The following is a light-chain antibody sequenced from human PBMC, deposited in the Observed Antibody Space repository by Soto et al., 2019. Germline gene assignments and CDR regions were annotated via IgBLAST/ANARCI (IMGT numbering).Light chain of an antibody. CDR3: MQALQTRT. J-gene: IGKJ1*01. V-gene: IGKV2-28*01. CDR1: QSLLHSNGYNY. Sequence: DIVMTQSPLSLSVTPGEPASISCRSSQSLLHSNGYNYLDWYLQKPGQSPQLLIYFVSNRASGVPDRFSGSESGTDFTLKISRVEPEDVGVYYCMQALQTRTFGQGTKVDIK. CDR2: FVS.